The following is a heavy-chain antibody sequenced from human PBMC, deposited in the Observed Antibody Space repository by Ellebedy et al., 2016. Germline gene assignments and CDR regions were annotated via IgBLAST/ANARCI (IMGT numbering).Heavy chain of an antibody. J-gene: IGHJ4*02. Sequence: GGSLRFSCAASGFTFSNAWMNWVRQAPGKGLEWVGRIKSKTDGGAADYAAPVKGRFTISRDDSKNTLYLQMNSLKTEDTAVYFCTTVYRHNYDSVWGQGTLVTVSS. CDR1: GFTFSNAW. V-gene: IGHV3-15*01. CDR3: TTVYRHNYDSV. D-gene: IGHD3-16*01. CDR2: IKSKTDGGAA.